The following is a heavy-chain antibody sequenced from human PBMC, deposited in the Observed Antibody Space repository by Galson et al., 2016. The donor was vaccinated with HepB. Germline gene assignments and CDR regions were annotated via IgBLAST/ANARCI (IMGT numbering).Heavy chain of an antibody. CDR2: VNTDGSTT. Sequence: SLRLSCAASGFSFSTYYMGWVRQAPGKGLLWISRVNTDGSTTTYADSAKGRFTTSRDNAKNTLFLQMNSLRAEDTALYYCVREETMFGSDSAFDVWGQGTMVTVHS. J-gene: IGHJ3*01. CDR1: GFSFSTYY. CDR3: VREETMFGSDSAFDV. D-gene: IGHD3-3*01. V-gene: IGHV3-74*01.